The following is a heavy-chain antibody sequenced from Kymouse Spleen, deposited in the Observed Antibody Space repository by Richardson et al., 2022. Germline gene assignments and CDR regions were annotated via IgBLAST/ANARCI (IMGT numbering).Heavy chain of an antibody. D-gene: IGHD6-19*01. CDR2: IWYDGSNK. J-gene: IGHJ4*02. Sequence: QVQLVESGGGVVQPGRSLRLSCAASGFTFSSYGMHWVRQAPGKGLEWVAVIWYDGSNKYYADSVKGRFTISRDNSKNTLYLQMNSLRAEDTAVYYCARDLAVAGPYFDYWGQGTLVTVSS. V-gene: IGHV3-33*01. CDR3: ARDLAVAGPYFDY. CDR1: GFTFSSYG.